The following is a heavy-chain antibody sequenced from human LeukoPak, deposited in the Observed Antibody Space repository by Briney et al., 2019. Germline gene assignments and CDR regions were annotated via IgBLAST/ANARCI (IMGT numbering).Heavy chain of an antibody. V-gene: IGHV4-34*01. Sequence: PSEPLSLTCAVSGGSLSGFYWTWIRQAPGKGLEWIGEINQSGVANYNPSLKSRIAISADTSKNQVSLNLNFVTAADTAIYYCARGGTFGEPFSRNWGQGTLVTVSS. CDR3: ARGGTFGEPFSRN. CDR2: INQSGVA. J-gene: IGHJ4*02. CDR1: GGSLSGFY. D-gene: IGHD3-16*01.